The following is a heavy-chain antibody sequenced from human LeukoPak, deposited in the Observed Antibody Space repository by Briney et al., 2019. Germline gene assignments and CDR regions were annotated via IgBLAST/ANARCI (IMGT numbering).Heavy chain of an antibody. D-gene: IGHD3-10*01. CDR2: FDPEDGET. J-gene: IGHJ5*02. V-gene: IGHV1-24*01. Sequence: GASVKVSCKVSGYTLTELSMHWVRQAPGKGLEWMGGFDPEDGETMYAQKFQGRVTMTEDTSTDTAYMELSSLRSEDTAVYYCATVLRTITVRGVIIGANWFDPWGQGTLVTVSS. CDR3: ATVLRTITVRGVIIGANWFDP. CDR1: GYTLTELS.